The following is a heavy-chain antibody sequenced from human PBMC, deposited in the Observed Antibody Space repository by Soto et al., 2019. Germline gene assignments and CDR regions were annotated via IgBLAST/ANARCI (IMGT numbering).Heavy chain of an antibody. J-gene: IGHJ4*02. V-gene: IGHV3-23*01. D-gene: IGHD2-15*01. CDR3: ANAHCRSVGSCLSY. CDR1: GLTFSTYS. CDR2: ITGGGENT. Sequence: GGSLRLSCAVSGLTFSTYSMSWVRQAPGKGLEWVAIITGGGENTYYVDSVRGRFTISRDNSRSTLYLQMTSLKAEDTAIYYCANAHCRSVGSCLSYWGLGTPVTVSS.